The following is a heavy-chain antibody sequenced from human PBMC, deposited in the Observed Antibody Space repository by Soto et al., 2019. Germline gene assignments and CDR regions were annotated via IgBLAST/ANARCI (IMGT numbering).Heavy chain of an antibody. Sequence: QLQLQESGSGLVKPSQTLSLTCAVSGGSISSGGYSWSWIRQPPGKGLEWIGYIYHSGSTYYNPSRQSRVTISVDRHKSQFSLKLSSVPAADTAVYYCAGEVDWTFDYWGKGPLVTVSS. CDR2: IYHSGST. CDR3: AGEVDWTFDY. J-gene: IGHJ4*02. CDR1: GGSISSGGYS. V-gene: IGHV4-30-2*01. D-gene: IGHD1-1*01.